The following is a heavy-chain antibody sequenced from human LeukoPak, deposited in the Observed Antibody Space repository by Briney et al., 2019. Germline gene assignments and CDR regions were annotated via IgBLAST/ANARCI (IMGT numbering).Heavy chain of an antibody. CDR3: ARATMVRGGNYYYYMDV. CDR2: IYHSGST. CDR1: GYSISSGYY. Sequence: SSETLSLTCTVSGYSISSGYYWGWIRQPPGKGLEWIGSIYHSGSTYYNPSLKSRVTISVDTSKNQFSLKLSSVTAADTAVYYCARATMVRGGNYYYYMDVWGKGTTVTVSS. D-gene: IGHD3-10*01. V-gene: IGHV4-38-2*02. J-gene: IGHJ6*03.